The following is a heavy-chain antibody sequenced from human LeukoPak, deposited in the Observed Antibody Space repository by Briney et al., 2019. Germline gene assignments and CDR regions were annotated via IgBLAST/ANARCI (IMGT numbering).Heavy chain of an antibody. CDR3: ARDRWYTFDN. Sequence: ASVKVSCKASGGTFSSYAISWVRQAPGQGLEWVGWISANSGNRNNAQKYQGRVTMTTDTSASTVYMGLRSLISDDTAVYYCARDRWYTFDNWGQGNLITVSS. V-gene: IGHV1-18*01. CDR1: GGTFSSYA. D-gene: IGHD4-23*01. J-gene: IGHJ4*02. CDR2: ISANSGNR.